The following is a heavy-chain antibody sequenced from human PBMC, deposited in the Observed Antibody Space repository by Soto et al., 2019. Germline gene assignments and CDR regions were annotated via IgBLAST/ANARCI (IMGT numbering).Heavy chain of an antibody. Sequence: EVQLVESGGGLVQPGGSLRLSCAASGFTFSTHSMNWVRQAPGKGREWISYITSSDVTMYADSVKGRFTISRDNAKNSLYLQMNSLRGEDTAVYFCVGEVGFQLIYWGQGTLVTVSS. V-gene: IGHV3-48*01. CDR1: GFTFSTHS. D-gene: IGHD2-2*01. J-gene: IGHJ4*02. CDR2: ITSSDVTM. CDR3: VGEVGFQLIY.